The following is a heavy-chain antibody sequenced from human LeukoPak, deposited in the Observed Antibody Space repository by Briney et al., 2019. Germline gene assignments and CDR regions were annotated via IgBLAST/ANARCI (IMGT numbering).Heavy chain of an antibody. CDR2: ISGSGGST. J-gene: IGHJ4*02. CDR3: AKAGALAVAGNFDY. D-gene: IGHD6-19*01. V-gene: IGHV3-23*01. CDR1: GFTFSDYY. Sequence: GGSLRLSCAASGFTFSDYYMSWIRQAPGKGLEWVSAISGSGGSTYYADSVKGRFTISRDNSKNTLYLQMNSLRAEDTAVYYCAKAGALAVAGNFDYWGQGTLVTVSS.